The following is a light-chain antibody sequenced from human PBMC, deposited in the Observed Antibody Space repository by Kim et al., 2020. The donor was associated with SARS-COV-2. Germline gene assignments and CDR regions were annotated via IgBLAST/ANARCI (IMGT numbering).Light chain of an antibody. J-gene: IGLJ1*01. Sequence: GQRVTFPCSGSSSNIGSNYVYWYQQLPGTAPKLLIYSNNQRPSGVPDRFSGSKSGTSASLAISGLRSEDEADYYCAAWDDSLSGYVFGTGTKVTVL. CDR3: AAWDDSLSGYV. V-gene: IGLV1-47*02. CDR2: SNN. CDR1: SSNIGSNY.